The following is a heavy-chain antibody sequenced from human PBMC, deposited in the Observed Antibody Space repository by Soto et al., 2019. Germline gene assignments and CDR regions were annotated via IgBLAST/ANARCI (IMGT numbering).Heavy chain of an antibody. V-gene: IGHV4-30-4*01. D-gene: IGHD5-18*01. CDR3: ARALIQLWPHYYYGMDV. CDR2: IYYSGTT. CDR1: GCSISSCDHY. J-gene: IGHJ6*02. Sequence: LSLTCTVSGCSISSCDHYWSWIRQPPGKGLEWIGYIYYSGTTYYNPSLKSRVTISVDTSENQFSLKVNSVTAADTAVYYCARALIQLWPHYYYGMDVWGQGTTVTVSS.